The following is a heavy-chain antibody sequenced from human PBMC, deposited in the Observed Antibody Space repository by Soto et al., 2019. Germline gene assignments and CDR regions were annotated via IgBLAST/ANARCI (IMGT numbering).Heavy chain of an antibody. CDR2: IRSKANSYAT. V-gene: IGHV3-73*01. CDR1: GFTFSGSA. J-gene: IGHJ3*02. CDR3: TSLKLNYYDSSGYYDAFDI. Sequence: PGGSLRLSCAASGFTFSGSAMHWVRQASGKGLEWVGRIRSKANSYATAYAASVKGRFTISRDDSKNTAYLQMNSLKTEDTAVYYCTSLKLNYYDSSGYYDAFDIWGQGTMVTV. D-gene: IGHD3-22*01.